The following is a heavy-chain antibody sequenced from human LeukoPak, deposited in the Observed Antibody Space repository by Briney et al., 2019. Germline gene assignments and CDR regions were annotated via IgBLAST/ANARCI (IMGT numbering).Heavy chain of an antibody. CDR3: ARDLRITMVRGVIIPGY. D-gene: IGHD3-10*01. CDR1: GGTFSSYG. CDR2: IIPIFGTA. Sequence: SVKVSCKASGGTFSSYGISWVRQAPGQGLEWMGGIIPIFGTANYAQKFQGRVTITADKSTSTAYMELSSLRSKDTAVYYCARDLRITMVRGVIIPGYWGQGTLVTVSS. J-gene: IGHJ4*02. V-gene: IGHV1-69*06.